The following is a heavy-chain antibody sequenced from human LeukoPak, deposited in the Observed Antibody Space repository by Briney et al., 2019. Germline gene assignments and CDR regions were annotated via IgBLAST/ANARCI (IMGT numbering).Heavy chain of an antibody. V-gene: IGHV3-30*04. D-gene: IGHD3-3*01. CDR2: ISYDGDNK. J-gene: IGHJ4*02. CDR3: ATGGKFDFWSGYHIDN. CDR1: GFTFSSNA. Sequence: PGGSLRLSCEASGFTFSSNALHWVRQPPGKGLEWLAVISYDGDNKNFADSVKGRSTVSRDNSKHTLYLHMNSLRSDDSAMYYCATGGKFDFWSGYHIDNWGQGTLVTVSS.